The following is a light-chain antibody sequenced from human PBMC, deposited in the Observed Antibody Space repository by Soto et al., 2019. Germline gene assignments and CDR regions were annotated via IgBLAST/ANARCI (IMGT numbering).Light chain of an antibody. CDR2: AAS. V-gene: IGKV1-12*01. J-gene: IGKJ4*01. CDR1: QGISSW. CDR3: PQSNSFSLT. Sequence: DIQMTQSPSSVSASVGDRVTITCRASQGISSWLAWYQQNPGKAPKLLIYAASSLQSGVRSRFSGSGSGTDITLTISSLQPEEFAAYYWPQSNSFSLTFGGGTKVEIK.